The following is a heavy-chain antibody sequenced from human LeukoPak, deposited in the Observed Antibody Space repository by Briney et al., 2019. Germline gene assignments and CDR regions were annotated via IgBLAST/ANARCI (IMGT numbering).Heavy chain of an antibody. D-gene: IGHD3-22*01. Sequence: SQTLSLTCAISGDSVSSNSAAWHWIRQSPSRGLEWLGRTYYRSKWYNDYAVSVKSRITINPDTSKNQFSLQLNSVTPEDTAVYYCARYYYDSSGYYYGSFDYWGQGTLVTVSS. CDR3: ARYYYDSSGYYYGSFDY. V-gene: IGHV6-1*01. J-gene: IGHJ4*02. CDR2: TYYRSKWYN. CDR1: GDSVSSNSAA.